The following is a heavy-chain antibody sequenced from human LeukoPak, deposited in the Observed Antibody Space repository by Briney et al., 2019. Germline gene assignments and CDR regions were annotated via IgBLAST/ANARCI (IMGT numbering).Heavy chain of an antibody. J-gene: IGHJ5*01. CDR2: IDHSGRT. CDR3: ARAERRINLARGVFGSHFNS. Sequence: KPSGTLSLTCAVSGGSFSRPFWSWIRQTPGKGLEWIGEIDHSGRTDYNPSLEGRVTMSVDTSKNQFSLRLTSVTAADTAVYFCARAERRINLARGVFGSHFNSWGQGTLVSVSS. D-gene: IGHD3-10*01. V-gene: IGHV4-34*01. CDR1: GGSFSRPF.